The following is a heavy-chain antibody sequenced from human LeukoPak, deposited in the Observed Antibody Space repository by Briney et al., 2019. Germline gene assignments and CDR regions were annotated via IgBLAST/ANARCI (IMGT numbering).Heavy chain of an antibody. D-gene: IGHD3-16*02. J-gene: IGHJ6*02. Sequence: PGGSLRLSCAASGFTFSSYEMNWVRQAPGKGLEWVGRIKSKTDGGTTDYAAPVKGRFTISRDDSKNTLYLQMNSLKTEDTAVYYCTTVYMITFGGVTVTGDYGMDVWGQGTTVTVSS. CDR1: GFTFSSYE. V-gene: IGHV3-15*01. CDR3: TTVYMITFGGVTVTGDYGMDV. CDR2: IKSKTDGGTT.